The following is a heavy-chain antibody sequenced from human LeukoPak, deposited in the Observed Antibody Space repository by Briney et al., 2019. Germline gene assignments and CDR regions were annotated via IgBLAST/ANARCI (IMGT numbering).Heavy chain of an antibody. J-gene: IGHJ5*02. CDR3: ARLNWDDGEVSGFDQ. CDR2: IKQDEREI. CDR1: GFSFRNTW. V-gene: IGHV3-7*01. D-gene: IGHD1-26*01. Sequence: GGSLRLSCTTSGFSFRNTWMSWVRQAPGKGLEWVANIKQDEREIYYGDSVKGRFTISRDNARRILYLQMNNLRDEDTAIYYCARLNWDDGEVSGFDQWGQGILVTVSS.